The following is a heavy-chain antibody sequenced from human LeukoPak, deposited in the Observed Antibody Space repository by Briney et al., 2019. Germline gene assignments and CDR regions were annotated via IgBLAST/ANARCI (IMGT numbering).Heavy chain of an antibody. J-gene: IGHJ6*02. V-gene: IGHV3-48*01. CDR3: ARDRNFEFWTAQSAGDGMDV. CDR2: ISTGSSTT. Sequence: PGGSLRLSCAASEFAFSTYNMNWVRQAPGKGLEWVSYISTGSSTTYYADSVKGRFTISRDNAKNSLSLQMNSLTAEDTAVYYCARDRNFEFWTAQSAGDGMDVWGQGTTVTVSS. CDR1: EFAFSTYN. D-gene: IGHD3/OR15-3a*01.